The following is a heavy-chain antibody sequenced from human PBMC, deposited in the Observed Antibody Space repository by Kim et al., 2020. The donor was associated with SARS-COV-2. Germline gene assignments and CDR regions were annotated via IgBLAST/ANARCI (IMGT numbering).Heavy chain of an antibody. CDR1: GGPFSGYQ. CDR2: INDSGST. Sequence: SETLSLTCAVYGGPFSGYQWSWIRQSPGKGLEWIGQINDSGSTNYNPSLTSRVTISVNTSKNQFSLKLTSVTAADTAVYYCSRGVPRYWSQGTLVTVPS. V-gene: IGHV4-34*01. J-gene: IGHJ4*02. CDR3: SRGVPRY.